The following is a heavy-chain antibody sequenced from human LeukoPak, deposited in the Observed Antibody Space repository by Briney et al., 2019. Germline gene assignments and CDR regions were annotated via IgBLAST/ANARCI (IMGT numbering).Heavy chain of an antibody. J-gene: IGHJ5*02. V-gene: IGHV4-39*01. CDR2: IYYSGST. CDR3: ARGGAARWFDP. Sequence: GSLRLSCAASGFTFNTYEMNWVRQPPGKGLEWIGSIYYSGSTYYNPSLKSRVTISVDTSKNQFSLKLSSVTAADTAVYYCARGGAARWFDPWGQGTLVTVSS. D-gene: IGHD6-13*01. CDR1: GFTFNTYE.